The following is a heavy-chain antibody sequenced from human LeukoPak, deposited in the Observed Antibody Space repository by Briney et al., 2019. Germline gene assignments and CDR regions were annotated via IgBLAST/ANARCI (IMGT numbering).Heavy chain of an antibody. Sequence: SVKVSCKASGYTFTGYYLHWVRQAPGQGLEWMGGIIPIFRTANYAQKFQGRVTITADESTSTAYMELSSLRSEDTAVYYCARALRYYSDSSGYAFDYWGQGTLVTVSS. CDR2: IIPIFRTA. CDR3: ARALRYYSDSSGYAFDY. CDR1: GYTFTGYY. J-gene: IGHJ4*02. D-gene: IGHD3-22*01. V-gene: IGHV1-69*13.